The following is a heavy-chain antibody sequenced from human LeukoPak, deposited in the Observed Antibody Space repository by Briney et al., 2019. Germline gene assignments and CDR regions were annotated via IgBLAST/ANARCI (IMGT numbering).Heavy chain of an antibody. D-gene: IGHD3-22*01. CDR1: GLTLSNYW. Sequence: GGSLRLSCTASGLTLSNYWMIWVRQAPGKGLQWVAKIKQDGSEKYYVDSVKGRFTISRDNAENSLYLQMNSLRAEDTAVYYCARDLSSGYYYVNPAFDYWGQGTLVTVSS. CDR3: ARDLSSGYYYVNPAFDY. V-gene: IGHV3-7*01. CDR2: IKQDGSEK. J-gene: IGHJ4*02.